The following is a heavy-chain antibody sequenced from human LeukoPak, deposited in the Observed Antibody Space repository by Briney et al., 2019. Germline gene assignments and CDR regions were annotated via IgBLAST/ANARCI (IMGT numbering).Heavy chain of an antibody. CDR3: VRARFTTFVYY. V-gene: IGHV3-11*05. Sequence: GGSLRLSCAASGFTFKDFYMSWVRQAPRQGLEWVSYINHLGSQTDYADSVKGRFTISRDNAKNSLSLQMNNLSVDDTAVYYCVRARFTTFVYYWGQGTLVTVSS. D-gene: IGHD1-14*01. CDR2: INHLGSQT. J-gene: IGHJ4*02. CDR1: GFTFKDFY.